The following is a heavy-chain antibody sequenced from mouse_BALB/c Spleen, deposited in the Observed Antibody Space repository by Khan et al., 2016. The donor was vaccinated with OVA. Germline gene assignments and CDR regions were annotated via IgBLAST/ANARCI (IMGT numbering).Heavy chain of an antibody. CDR2: ISSGDST. J-gene: IGHJ3*01. CDR3: ARDYWFAY. CDR1: GFTFNNYA. V-gene: IGHV5-6-5*01. Sequence: EVELVESGGGLVKPGGSLKLSCAASGFTFNNYAMSWVRQSPEKRLEWVASISSGDSTYYPDSVKGRFTISRDNARNILYLQMSSLRSEDTAMYYCARDYWFAYWGQGTLVTVSA.